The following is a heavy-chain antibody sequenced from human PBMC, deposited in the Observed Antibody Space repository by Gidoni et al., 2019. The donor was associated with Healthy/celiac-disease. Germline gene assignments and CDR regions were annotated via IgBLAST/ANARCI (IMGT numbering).Heavy chain of an antibody. CDR3: SSRATYGRGGWGDF. CDR1: GGSFSNYY. J-gene: IGHJ4*02. D-gene: IGHD2-15*01. CDR2: VTHSGRT. Sequence: QVQVQQWGAGLLKPSETLSLPCGIYGGSFSNYYWSWIRQTPGRGLEWIGEVTHSGRTEYNPSLKSRATISVDTYKNQFSLRLTSVTAADTAVYYCSSRATYGRGGWGDFWGQGTLVTVSS. V-gene: IGHV4-34*01.